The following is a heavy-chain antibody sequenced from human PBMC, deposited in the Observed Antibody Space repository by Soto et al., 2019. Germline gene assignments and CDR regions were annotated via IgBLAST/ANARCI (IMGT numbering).Heavy chain of an antibody. CDR2: MYYSGST. D-gene: IGHD3-16*01. Sequence: QVQLQESGPGLVKPSETLSLSCSVSGGSISGHYWSWVRQTPGKGLEWIGYMYYSGSTNYNPSLSGRVPIPVTTPKNHFSRRLPSGTAAHPPVYYLAGAPYYDLFWNYYYMVVWGKGPTAPLSS. CDR1: GGSISGHY. J-gene: IGHJ6*03. V-gene: IGHV4-59*08. CDR3: AGAPYYDLFWNYYYMVV.